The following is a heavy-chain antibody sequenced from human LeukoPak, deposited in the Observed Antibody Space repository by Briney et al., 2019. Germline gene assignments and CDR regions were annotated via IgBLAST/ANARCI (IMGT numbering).Heavy chain of an antibody. CDR2: ISGSDGST. V-gene: IGHV3-23*01. D-gene: IGHD4/OR15-4a*01. J-gene: IGHJ4*02. Sequence: GGSLRLSCAASGFTFSSYAMAWVRQAPGKGLEWVSVISGSDGSTFYADSVKGRFTISRDTSKNTLYLQMNSLRAEDTAVYYCARRAGAYSHPYDYWGQGTLVTVSS. CDR1: GFTFSSYA. CDR3: ARRAGAYSHPYDY.